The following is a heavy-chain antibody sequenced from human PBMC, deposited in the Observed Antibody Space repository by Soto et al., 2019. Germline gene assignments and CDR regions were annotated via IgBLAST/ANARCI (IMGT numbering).Heavy chain of an antibody. CDR3: ASARGDASYYYGREG. Sequence: ASVKVSCHASGYTFTNYIMHWVLQAPGQRLKWMGWINAGNGNTKYSQKFQGRVTITRDTSASTAYMELSSLRSEDTAVYYCASARGDASYYYGREGWCKGTTGNV. CDR1: GYTFTNYI. J-gene: IGHJ6*04. CDR2: INAGNGNT. D-gene: IGHD4-17*01. V-gene: IGHV1-3*01.